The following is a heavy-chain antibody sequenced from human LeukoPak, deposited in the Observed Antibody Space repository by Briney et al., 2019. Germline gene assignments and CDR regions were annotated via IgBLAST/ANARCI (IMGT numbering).Heavy chain of an antibody. CDR3: ARKEYQLLFNWFDP. J-gene: IGHJ5*02. D-gene: IGHD2-2*01. CDR1: GYTFTGYY. Sequence: GASVKVSCKASGYTFTGYYMHWVRQAPGQGLEWMGWINPNSGGTNYAQKFQCRVTMTRDTSISTAYMELSRLRSDDTAVYYCARKEYQLLFNWFDPWGQGTLVTVSS. V-gene: IGHV1-2*02. CDR2: INPNSGGT.